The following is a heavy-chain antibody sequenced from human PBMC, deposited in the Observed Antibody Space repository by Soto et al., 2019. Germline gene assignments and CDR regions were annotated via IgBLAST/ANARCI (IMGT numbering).Heavy chain of an antibody. V-gene: IGHV1-18*01. Sequence: QVQLVQSGAEVKKPGASVKVSCKASGYTFTSYGISWVRQAPGQGLEWMGWISAYNGNTNYTQKLQGRVTMTTDTSTSTAYMELRSLRSDDTAVYYCARDVVVVAADGWANWFDPWGQGTLVTVSS. CDR1: GYTFTSYG. CDR2: ISAYNGNT. J-gene: IGHJ5*02. CDR3: ARDVVVVAADGWANWFDP. D-gene: IGHD2-15*01.